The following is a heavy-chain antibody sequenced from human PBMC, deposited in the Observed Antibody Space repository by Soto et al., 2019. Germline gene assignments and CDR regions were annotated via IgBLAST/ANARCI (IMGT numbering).Heavy chain of an antibody. CDR2: ISYSRST. V-gene: IGHV4-59*01. D-gene: IGHD3-22*01. CDR3: AREPHPTDYYDSSGPVY. J-gene: IGHJ4*02. CDR1: GGSIISDY. Sequence: LSLTCTVSGGSIISDYWSWIRQPPGKGLEWIGYISYSRSTNYNPSLKSLVTISIDTSKNTLHLQMNSLRAEDTAVYYCAREPHPTDYYDSSGPVYWGQGTLVTVSS.